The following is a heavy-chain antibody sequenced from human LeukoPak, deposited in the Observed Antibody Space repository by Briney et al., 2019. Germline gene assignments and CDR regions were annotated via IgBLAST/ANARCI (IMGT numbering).Heavy chain of an antibody. CDR2: INHSGST. CDR1: GGSISSSSYY. CDR3: ARDRYYYGSGSLDY. J-gene: IGHJ4*02. Sequence: SETLSLTCTVSGGSISSSSYYWGWIRQPPGKGLEWIGEINHSGSTNYNPSLKSRVTISVDTSKNQFSLKLSSVTAADTAVYYCARDRYYYGSGSLDYWGQGTLVTVSS. V-gene: IGHV4-39*07. D-gene: IGHD3-10*01.